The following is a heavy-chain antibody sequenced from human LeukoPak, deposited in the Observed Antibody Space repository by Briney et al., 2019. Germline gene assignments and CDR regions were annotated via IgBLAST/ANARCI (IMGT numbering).Heavy chain of an antibody. Sequence: GRSLRLSCAASGFTFDDYAMHWVRQAPGKGLEWVSGISWNSGSIGYADSVKGRFTISRDNAKNSLYLQMNSLRAEDTAVYYCARVSAGCGGDCSPYYYYGMDVWGQGTTVTVSS. J-gene: IGHJ6*02. CDR2: ISWNSGSI. D-gene: IGHD2-21*02. V-gene: IGHV3-9*01. CDR1: GFTFDDYA. CDR3: ARVSAGCGGDCSPYYYYGMDV.